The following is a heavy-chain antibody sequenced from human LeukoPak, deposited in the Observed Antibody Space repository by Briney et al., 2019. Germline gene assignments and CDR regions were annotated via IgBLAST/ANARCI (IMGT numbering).Heavy chain of an antibody. Sequence: GGSLRLSCAASGFTFSSYAMSWVRQAPGKGLEWVSTAGHSFGTTYYADSVKGRFIISRDDSKNTVSLQMSSLRAEDTAIYYCVPHPGGNFPGFASWGQGTLVTVSS. J-gene: IGHJ4*02. V-gene: IGHV3-23*01. CDR1: GFTFSSYA. D-gene: IGHD1-26*01. CDR3: VPHPGGNFPGFAS. CDR2: AGHSFGTT.